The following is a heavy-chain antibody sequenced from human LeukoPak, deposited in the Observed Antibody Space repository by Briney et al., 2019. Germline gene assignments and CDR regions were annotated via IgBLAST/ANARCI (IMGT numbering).Heavy chain of an antibody. CDR2: IYYSGST. CDR1: GGSISSYY. V-gene: IGHV4-59*01. Sequence: PSETLSLTCTVSGGSISSYYWSWIRQPPGKGLEWIGYIYYSGSTNYNPSLKSRVTISVDTSKNQFSLKLSSVTAADTAVYYCARVGLEYDILTGYYNGLAFDIWGQGTMVTVSS. D-gene: IGHD3-9*01. J-gene: IGHJ3*02. CDR3: ARVGLEYDILTGYYNGLAFDI.